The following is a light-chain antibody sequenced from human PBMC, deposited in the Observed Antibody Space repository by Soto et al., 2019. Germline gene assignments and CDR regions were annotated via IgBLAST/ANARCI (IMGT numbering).Light chain of an antibody. CDR2: KDS. J-gene: IGLJ2*01. Sequence: SYELTQPSSVSVSPGQTARIMCSGDVLAKKYARWFQHKPGQAPVLVIYKDSERPSGIPERFSGSSSGTTVTLTISGAQVGDEADYYCYSAADNNVGIFGGGTKLTVL. CDR3: YSAADNNVGI. V-gene: IGLV3-27*01. CDR1: VLAKKY.